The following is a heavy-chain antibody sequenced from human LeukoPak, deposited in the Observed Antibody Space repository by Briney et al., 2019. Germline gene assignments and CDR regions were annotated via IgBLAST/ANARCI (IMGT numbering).Heavy chain of an antibody. Sequence: SQTLSLTCVISGDSVSSNSAAWNWIRQSPSRGLEWLGRTYYRSKWYSYSAVSVKSRIIINPDTSKNQFSLQLNSVTPEDTAVYYCAPKWLLSNLGDYWGQGTLVTVSS. CDR1: GDSVSSNSAA. D-gene: IGHD3-3*01. V-gene: IGHV6-1*01. J-gene: IGHJ4*02. CDR3: APKWLLSNLGDY. CDR2: TYYRSKWYS.